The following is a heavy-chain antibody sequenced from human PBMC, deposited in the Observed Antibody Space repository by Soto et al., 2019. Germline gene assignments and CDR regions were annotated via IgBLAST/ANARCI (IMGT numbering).Heavy chain of an antibody. CDR1: GYTFTSYG. J-gene: IGHJ5*02. D-gene: IGHD4-17*01. CDR3: ARGGGDYVLGGNWFDP. CDR2: ISAYNGNT. V-gene: IGHV1-18*01. Sequence: ASVKVSCKASGYTFTSYGISWVRQAPGQGLEWMGWISAYNGNTNYAQKLQGRVTMTTDTSTSTAYMELRSLRSDDTAVYHCARGGGDYVLGGNWFDPWGQGTLVTVSS.